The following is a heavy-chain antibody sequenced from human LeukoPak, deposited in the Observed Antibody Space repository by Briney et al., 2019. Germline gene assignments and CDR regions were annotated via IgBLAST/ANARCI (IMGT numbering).Heavy chain of an antibody. V-gene: IGHV3-7*03. J-gene: IGHJ3*02. Sequence: GGSLRLSCAASGFTFSDYWMTWFRQTPGKGLEWVGNIKQDGSEKYYVDSVKGRFTISRDNAKNSLYLQMNSLRAEDTALYYCAKDFHRLGEFDAFDIWGQGTMVTVSS. D-gene: IGHD3-16*01. CDR2: IKQDGSEK. CDR3: AKDFHRLGEFDAFDI. CDR1: GFTFSDYW.